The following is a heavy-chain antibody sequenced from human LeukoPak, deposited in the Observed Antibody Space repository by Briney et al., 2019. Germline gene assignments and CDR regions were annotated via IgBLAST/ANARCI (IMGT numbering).Heavy chain of an antibody. J-gene: IGHJ6*03. CDR3: ARDGNYDYVWGSYPRFLPYYYYMDV. CDR2: INPSGGST. V-gene: IGHV1-46*01. Sequence: ASVKVSCKASGYTFTSYYMHWVRQAPGQGLEWMGIINPSGGSTSYAQKFQGRVTMTRDTSTSTVYMELSSLRSEDTAVYYCARDGNYDYVWGSYPRFLPYYYYMDVWGKGTTVTISS. CDR1: GYTFTSYY. D-gene: IGHD3-16*01.